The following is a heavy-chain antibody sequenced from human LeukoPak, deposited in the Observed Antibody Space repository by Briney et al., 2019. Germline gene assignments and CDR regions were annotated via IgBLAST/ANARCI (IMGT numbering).Heavy chain of an antibody. CDR3: VRDSDHAPDY. D-gene: IGHD3-10*01. CDR1: GYIFTNYG. CDR2: INVYNGHT. Sequence: ASVRVSCKTSGYIFTNYGVSWVRQAPGQGLEWMGWINVYNGHTIYAQEFQGRVTLTTDTSTSTAHTDLRSLRSDDTAVYYCVRDSDHAPDYWGQGTLVTVSS. J-gene: IGHJ4*02. V-gene: IGHV1-18*01.